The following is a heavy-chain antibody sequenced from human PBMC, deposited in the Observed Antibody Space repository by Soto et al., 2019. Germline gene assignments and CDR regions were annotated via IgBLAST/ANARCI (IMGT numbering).Heavy chain of an antibody. CDR2: ISWNSGSI. CDR3: AKDQYPSQLLYYGMDL. Sequence: GGSLRLSCAASGFTFDDYAMHWVRQAPGKGLEWVSGISWNSGSIGYADSVKGRFTISRDNAKNSLYLQMNSLRAEDTALYYCAKDQYPSQLLYYGMDLWGKVTTLHVHS. D-gene: IGHD2-2*01. CDR1: GFTFDDYA. J-gene: IGHJ6*04. V-gene: IGHV3-9*01.